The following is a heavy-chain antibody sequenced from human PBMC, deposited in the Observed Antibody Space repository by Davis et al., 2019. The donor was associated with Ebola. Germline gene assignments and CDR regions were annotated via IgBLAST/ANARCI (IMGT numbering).Heavy chain of an antibody. CDR1: GFTFSSYG. J-gene: IGHJ5*02. CDR3: ARELGCSGGSCYFFVGWFDP. D-gene: IGHD2-15*01. Sequence: GGSLRLSCSGSGFTFSSYGMHWVRQAPGKGLEWVAVIWYDGSNKYYADSVKGRFTISRDNSKNTLYLQMNSLRAEDTAVYYCARELGCSGGSCYFFVGWFDPWGQGTLVTVSS. V-gene: IGHV3-33*08. CDR2: IWYDGSNK.